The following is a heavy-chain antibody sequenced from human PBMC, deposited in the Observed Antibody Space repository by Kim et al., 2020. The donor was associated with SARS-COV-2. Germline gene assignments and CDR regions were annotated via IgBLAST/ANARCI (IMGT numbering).Heavy chain of an antibody. CDR2: ISGDGGST. J-gene: IGHJ3*02. CDR1: GFTFDDYA. CDR3: AKDLLYSTSWYGRAFDI. V-gene: IGHV3-43*02. Sequence: GGSLRLSCAASGFTFDDYAMHWVRQAPGKGLEWVSLISGDGGSTYYADSVKGRFTISRDNSKNSLYLQMNSLRTEDTALYFCAKDLLYSTSWYGRAFDIWGQGTMVTVSS. D-gene: IGHD6-13*01.